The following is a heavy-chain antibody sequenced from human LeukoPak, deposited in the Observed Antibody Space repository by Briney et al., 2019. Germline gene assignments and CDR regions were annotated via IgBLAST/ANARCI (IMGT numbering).Heavy chain of an antibody. CDR1: GFTFSSYA. CDR2: IGGSGGST. J-gene: IGHJ6*02. D-gene: IGHD2-21*02. CDR3: AEDPPQLAYCGGDCTYYYYGMDV. Sequence: GGSLRLSCAASGFTFSSYAMSWVRQAPGKGLEWVSAIGGSGGSTYYADSVKGRFTISRDNSKNTLYLQMNSLRAEDTAVYYCAEDPPQLAYCGGDCTYYYYGMDVWGQGTTVTVSS. V-gene: IGHV3-23*01.